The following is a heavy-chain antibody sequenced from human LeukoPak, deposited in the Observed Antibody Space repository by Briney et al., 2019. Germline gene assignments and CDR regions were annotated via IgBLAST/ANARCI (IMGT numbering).Heavy chain of an antibody. Sequence: GGSLRLSCAASGFTFSSYSMSWVRQAPGKGLEWVSAISGSGGSTYYAESVKGRFSISRDNSKNTLSLQMNSLGDEDTAVYYCAKETGSDLYRPVDYWGQGTLVTVSS. CDR1: GFTFSSYS. D-gene: IGHD1-14*01. CDR2: ISGSGGST. CDR3: AKETGSDLYRPVDY. V-gene: IGHV3-23*01. J-gene: IGHJ4*02.